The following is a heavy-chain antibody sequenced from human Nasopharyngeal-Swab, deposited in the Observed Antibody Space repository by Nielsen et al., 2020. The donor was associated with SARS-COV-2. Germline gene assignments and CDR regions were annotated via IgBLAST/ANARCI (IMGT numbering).Heavy chain of an antibody. Sequence: ASVKVSCKGSGYTFHSFDVTWVRQAPGQGLEWMGWISTQTGYTNYAQRFLGRVTMTTDTFTTTAYMELRSLRFDDAAVYYCARGRGPTDYWGQGTLVTVSS. CDR1: GYTFHSFD. CDR2: ISTQTGYT. D-gene: IGHD3-10*01. V-gene: IGHV1-18*01. CDR3: ARGRGPTDY. J-gene: IGHJ4*02.